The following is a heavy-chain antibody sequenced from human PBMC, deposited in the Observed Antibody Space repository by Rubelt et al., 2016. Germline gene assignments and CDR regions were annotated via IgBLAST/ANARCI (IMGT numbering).Heavy chain of an antibody. J-gene: IGHJ4*02. CDR2: INPNSGGT. CDR1: RYTFTGYY. D-gene: IGHD5-12*01. CDR3: ARGNSGYDYGLDY. V-gene: IGHV1-2*02. Sequence: QVQLLQPGAEVKKPASSVKVSCQASRYTFTGYYMHWVRQAPGQGLEWMGWINPNSGGTNYAQKFQGRGTMTRDTAGSTAYMELSRLTSDDTAVYYCARGNSGYDYGLDYWGQGTLVTVSS.